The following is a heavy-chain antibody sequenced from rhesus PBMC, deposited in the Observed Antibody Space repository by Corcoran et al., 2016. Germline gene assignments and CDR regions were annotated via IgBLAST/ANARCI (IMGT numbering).Heavy chain of an antibody. D-gene: IGHD2-15*01. J-gene: IGHJ4*01. Sequence: EVHLVESGGDLVQPGGSLRISCAAVGLTVSDYYLFWFRQCTGKGLEWVGLSRSKAYGGTAEYAASVKGRFIISRDDSKSIAYLQMSGLKTEDTAVYYCNTDPRYSTVNSWGQGVLVTVSS. CDR1: GLTVSDYY. V-gene: IGHV3-184*01. CDR3: NTDPRYSTVNS. CDR2: SRSKAYGGTA.